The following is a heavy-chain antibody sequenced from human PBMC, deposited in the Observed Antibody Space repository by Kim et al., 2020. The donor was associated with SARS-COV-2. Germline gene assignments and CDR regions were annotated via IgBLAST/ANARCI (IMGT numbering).Heavy chain of an antibody. Sequence: SGKGRFTISRDNSKNTLYLQMGSLRAEDMAVYYCARGLLPYSSGWYGMDVWGQGTTVTVSS. D-gene: IGHD6-19*01. CDR3: ARGLLPYSSGWYGMDV. J-gene: IGHJ6*02. V-gene: IGHV3-64*01.